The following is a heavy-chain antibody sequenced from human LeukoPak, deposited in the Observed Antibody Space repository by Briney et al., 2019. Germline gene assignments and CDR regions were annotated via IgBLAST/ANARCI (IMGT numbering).Heavy chain of an antibody. CDR2: INWNGGST. J-gene: IGHJ4*02. D-gene: IGHD6-6*01. CDR3: ATYSSSSRGWYIDY. CDR1: GFTFDVYG. V-gene: IGHV3-20*01. Sequence: GRSLRLSCAASGFTFDVYGMGWVRHAPGEGLESVSGINWNGGSTGYAASVKGRFTISRDNANNSLYLQMNSLRAEDTALYHCATYSSSSRGWYIDYWGQGTLVTVSS.